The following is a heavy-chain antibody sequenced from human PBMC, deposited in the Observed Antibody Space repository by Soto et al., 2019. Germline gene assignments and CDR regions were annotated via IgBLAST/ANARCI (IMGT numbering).Heavy chain of an antibody. CDR3: AATGTNIRAASTGGYGMDV. J-gene: IGHJ6*02. Sequence: QGQRVQSGAEVKKPGSSVKVSCKASGGTFSSFTLTWVRQAPGQGLEWLGRIVPTREITNYARRFQGRLTITADKSTGTADKELSSLRADDTAVYYCAATGTNIRAASTGGYGMDVWGQGTTVSVSS. CDR1: GGTFSSFT. CDR2: IVPTREIT. V-gene: IGHV1-69*02. D-gene: IGHD7-27*01.